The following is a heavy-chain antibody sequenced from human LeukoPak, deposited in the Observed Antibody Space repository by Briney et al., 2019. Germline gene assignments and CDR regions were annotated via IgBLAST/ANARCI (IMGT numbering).Heavy chain of an antibody. CDR1: GFTFSSYE. CDR2: ISSSGNNI. J-gene: IGHJ3*02. CDR3: ARDWDAFDI. Sequence: GGSLRLSCAASGFTFSSYEMNWVRQAPGKGLEWVSFISSSGNNIYYVDSVKGRFTSSRDKAKHSLYLQMSSLGPEDMAVYYCARDWDAFDIWGQGTMVTVSS. V-gene: IGHV3-48*03.